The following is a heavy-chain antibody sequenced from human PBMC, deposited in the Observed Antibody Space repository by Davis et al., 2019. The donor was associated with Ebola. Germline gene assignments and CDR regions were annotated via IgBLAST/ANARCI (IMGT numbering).Heavy chain of an antibody. Sequence: PGGSLRLSCAASGFTFRSYGMHWVRQAPGKGLEWVAVIWYDGSNKYYADSVKGRFTISRDNSNNTLYLQMNSLRAEDTAVYYCARGRNEYLSWGGMDVWGQGTTVTVSS. CDR1: GFTFRSYG. V-gene: IGHV3-33*01. J-gene: IGHJ6*02. D-gene: IGHD2-2*01. CDR3: ARGRNEYLSWGGMDV. CDR2: IWYDGSNK.